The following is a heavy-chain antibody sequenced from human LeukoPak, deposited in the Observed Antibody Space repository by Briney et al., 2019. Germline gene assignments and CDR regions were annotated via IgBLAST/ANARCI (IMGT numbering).Heavy chain of an antibody. D-gene: IGHD2-15*01. V-gene: IGHV3-21*01. CDR1: GFTFSSYS. CDR3: ARASGYCSGGSCYSAHHFDY. J-gene: IGHJ4*02. CDR2: ISSSSSYI. Sequence: GGSLRLSCAASGFTFSSYSMNWVRQAPGKGPEWVSSISSSSSYIYYADSVKGRFTISRDNAKNSLYLQMNSLRAEDTAVYYCARASGYCSGGSCYSAHHFDYWGQGTLVTVSS.